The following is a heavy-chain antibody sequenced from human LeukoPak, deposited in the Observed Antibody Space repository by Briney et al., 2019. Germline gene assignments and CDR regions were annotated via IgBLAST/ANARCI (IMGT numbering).Heavy chain of an antibody. CDR2: IKHDGSEK. J-gene: IGHJ3*02. CDR3: ARALQWLATDAFDI. D-gene: IGHD6-19*01. Sequence: GGSLRLSCAASGFTFSDYYMSWIRQAPGKGLEWVANIKHDGSEKYYVDSVKGRFTISRDNAKNSLYLQMNSLRVDDTAVYYCARALQWLATDAFDIWGQGTMVTVSS. V-gene: IGHV3-7*01. CDR1: GFTFSDYY.